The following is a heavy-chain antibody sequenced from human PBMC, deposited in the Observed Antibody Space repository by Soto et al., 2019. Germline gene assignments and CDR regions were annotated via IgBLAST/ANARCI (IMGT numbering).Heavy chain of an antibody. Sequence: ASVKVSCKASGYTFTRYTMNWVRQAPAQRLEWMGWINPDNGNTKSSQKFQDRVIVTRDTSASTAYMDLSGLRSEDTAVYYCARGIATGQLDPWGQGTLVTVSS. D-gene: IGHD2-15*01. CDR1: GYTFTRYT. J-gene: IGHJ5*02. V-gene: IGHV1-3*01. CDR2: INPDNGNT. CDR3: ARGIATGQLDP.